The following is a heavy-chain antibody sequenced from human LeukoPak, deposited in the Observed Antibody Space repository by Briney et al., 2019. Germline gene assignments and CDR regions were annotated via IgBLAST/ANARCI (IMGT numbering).Heavy chain of an antibody. CDR2: ISSSSSTI. V-gene: IGHV3-48*04. CDR1: GFTFSSYS. Sequence: GGSLRLSCAASGFTFSSYSMNGVRQAPGKGLEWVSYISSSSSTIYYADSVKGRFTISRDNAKNSLYLQMNSLRAEDTAVYYCARGPRIAAADYWGQGTLVTVSS. CDR3: ARGPRIAAADY. D-gene: IGHD6-13*01. J-gene: IGHJ4*02.